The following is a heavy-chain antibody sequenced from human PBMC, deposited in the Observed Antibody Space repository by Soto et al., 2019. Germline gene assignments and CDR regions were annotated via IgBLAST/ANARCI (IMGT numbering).Heavy chain of an antibody. CDR2: VSGSADFT. D-gene: IGHD1-26*01. Sequence: EVQLLESGGALVQPGGSLRLSCAASGFSFSTYAMSWVRQAPGKGLEWVSAVSGSADFTYYADSVKGRLTISRDNSKNTLFLQMTRLTAESMAVYYCAKEAFVAATLKWFGPWGVGTLVTVSS. CDR3: AKEAFVAATLKWFGP. J-gene: IGHJ5*02. V-gene: IGHV3-23*01. CDR1: GFSFSTYA.